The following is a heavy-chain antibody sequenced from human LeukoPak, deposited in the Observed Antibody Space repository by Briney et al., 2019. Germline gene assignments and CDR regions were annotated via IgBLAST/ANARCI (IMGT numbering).Heavy chain of an antibody. J-gene: IGHJ4*02. Sequence: GGSLRLSCAASGFTFSDYYMSWIRQAPGKGLEWVSYISSSGSTILYADSVKGRLTISRDNAKNSLYLQMNSLRAEDTAVYYCARDFDYYDDSGYQTYYFDYWGQGTLVTVSS. CDR3: ARDFDYYDDSGYQTYYFDY. D-gene: IGHD3-22*01. CDR1: GFTFSDYY. CDR2: ISSSGSTI. V-gene: IGHV3-11*01.